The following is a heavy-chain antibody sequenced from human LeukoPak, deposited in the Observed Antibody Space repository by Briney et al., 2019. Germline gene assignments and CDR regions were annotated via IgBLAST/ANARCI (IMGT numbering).Heavy chain of an antibody. V-gene: IGHV1-69*13. D-gene: IGHD3-22*01. CDR3: ARERGSLPDSSGSYGMDV. CDR2: IIPIFGTA. Sequence: ASVKVSCKASGGTFSSYAISWVRQAPGQGLEWMGGIIPIFGTANYAQKFQGRVTITADESTSTAYMELSSLRSEDTAVYYCARERGSLPDSSGSYGMDVWGQGTTVTVSS. CDR1: GGTFSSYA. J-gene: IGHJ6*02.